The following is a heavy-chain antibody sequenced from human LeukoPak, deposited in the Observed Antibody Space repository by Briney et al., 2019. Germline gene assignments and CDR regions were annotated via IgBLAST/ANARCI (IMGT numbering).Heavy chain of an antibody. CDR1: GFNFNNYD. Sequence: PGGSLRLSCAASGFNFNNYDMHWVRQAPGKGLEWVAVISIDGKKSYYADSVKGRFTISRDNSKSTLFLQMNSLRAEDTAVYFCAKAAGKENGYDFFFQHWGQGTLVTVSS. CDR3: AKAAGKENGYDFFFQH. V-gene: IGHV3-30*18. J-gene: IGHJ1*01. D-gene: IGHD3/OR15-3a*01. CDR2: ISIDGKKS.